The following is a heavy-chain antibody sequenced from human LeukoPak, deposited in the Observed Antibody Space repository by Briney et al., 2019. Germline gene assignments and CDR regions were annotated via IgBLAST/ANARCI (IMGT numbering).Heavy chain of an antibody. Sequence: ASVKVSCKASGGTFSGYTISWVRQAPGQGLEWMGWISAYNGNTNYAQKLQGRVTMTTDTSTSTAYMELRSLRSDDTAVYYCARDTGRVSDYWGQGTLVTVSS. V-gene: IGHV1-18*01. CDR1: GGTFSGYT. D-gene: IGHD1-14*01. CDR3: ARDTGRVSDY. CDR2: ISAYNGNT. J-gene: IGHJ4*02.